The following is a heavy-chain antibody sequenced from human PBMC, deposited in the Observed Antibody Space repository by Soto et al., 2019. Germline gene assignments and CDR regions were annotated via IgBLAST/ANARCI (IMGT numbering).Heavy chain of an antibody. D-gene: IGHD6-19*01. Sequence: QVQLQESGPGRVKPSQTLSLTCTVSGGSISSGGDYWSWIRQHPGKGVEWIGYTDYSGGTFYNPSLKSRVTISVDTSKNQFSLKLSSVTAADTAVYYCARDLIKGYSSLVVGGMDVWGQGTTVTVSS. V-gene: IGHV4-31*03. CDR3: ARDLIKGYSSLVVGGMDV. CDR1: GGSISSGGDY. J-gene: IGHJ6*02. CDR2: TDYSGGT.